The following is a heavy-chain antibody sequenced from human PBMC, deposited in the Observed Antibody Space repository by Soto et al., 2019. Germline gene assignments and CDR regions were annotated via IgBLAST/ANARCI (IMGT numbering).Heavy chain of an antibody. V-gene: IGHV1-8*01. CDR3: AGPRSGSYYNGMDV. CDR1: GYTFTSYD. CDR2: MNPNSGNT. D-gene: IGHD3-3*01. J-gene: IGHJ6*02. Sequence: ASVKVSCKASGYTFTSYDINWVRQATGQGLEWMGWMNPNSGNTGYAQKFQGRVTMTRNTSIITAYMELSSLRSEDTAVYYCAGPRSGSYYNGMDVWGHGPAVTVSS.